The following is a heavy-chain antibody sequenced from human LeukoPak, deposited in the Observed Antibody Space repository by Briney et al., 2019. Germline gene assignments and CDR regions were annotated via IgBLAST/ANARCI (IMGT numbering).Heavy chain of an antibody. CDR1: GYSFTGDY. V-gene: IGHV1-2*02. Sequence: ASVKVSCKASGYSFTGDYMSWVRQAPGQGLEWMGWINPNSGGTNYAQKFQGRVTMTRDTSISTAYMEVSRLRSDDTAVYFCARGPGSGNYYYYMDVWGTGTTVTVSS. D-gene: IGHD3-10*01. CDR2: INPNSGGT. CDR3: ARGPGSGNYYYYMDV. J-gene: IGHJ6*03.